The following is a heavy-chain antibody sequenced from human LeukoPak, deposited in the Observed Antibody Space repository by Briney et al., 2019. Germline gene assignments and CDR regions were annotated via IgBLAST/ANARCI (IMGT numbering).Heavy chain of an antibody. J-gene: IGHJ5*02. CDR3: VGDIVATTPTPFDP. D-gene: IGHD5-12*01. V-gene: IGHV4-39*07. CDR1: GGSISTSNYY. Sequence: SETLSLTCTVSGGSISTSNYYWGWIRQPPGKGLEWIGNIFYSGSTYYNPSLKSRVTISVDTSKNQFSLKLSSVTAADTAVYYCVGDIVATTPTPFDPWGQGTLVTVSS. CDR2: IFYSGST.